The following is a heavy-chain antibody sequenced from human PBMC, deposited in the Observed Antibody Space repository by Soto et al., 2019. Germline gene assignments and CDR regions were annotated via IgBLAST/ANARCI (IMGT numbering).Heavy chain of an antibody. CDR1: GVTVSSNY. Sequence: EVQLVESGGGLVQPGGSLRLSCAASGVTVSSNYMSWVRQAPGKGLEWVSVIYSGGSTYYADSVKGRFTISRDNSKNTLYLQMNSLRAEDTAVYYWASHGYNYGGGYFDYWGQGTLVTVSS. J-gene: IGHJ4*02. CDR2: IYSGGST. V-gene: IGHV3-66*04. D-gene: IGHD5-18*01. CDR3: ASHGYNYGGGYFDY.